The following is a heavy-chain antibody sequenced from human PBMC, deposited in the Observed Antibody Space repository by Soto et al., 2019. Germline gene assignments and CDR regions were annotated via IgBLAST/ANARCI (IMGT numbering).Heavy chain of an antibody. Sequence: GASVKVSCKASGGTFSSYAISWVRQAPGQGLEWMGGIIPIFGTANYAQKFQGRVTITADESTSTAYMELSSLRSEDTAVYYCARELGYCSSTSRYTDFDYWGQGTLVTVSS. D-gene: IGHD2-2*02. J-gene: IGHJ4*02. CDR3: ARELGYCSSTSRYTDFDY. CDR2: IIPIFGTA. V-gene: IGHV1-69*13. CDR1: GGTFSSYA.